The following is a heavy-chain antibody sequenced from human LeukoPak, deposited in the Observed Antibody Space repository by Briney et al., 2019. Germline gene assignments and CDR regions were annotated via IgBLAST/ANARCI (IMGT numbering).Heavy chain of an antibody. CDR2: ISSSSSTI. J-gene: IGHJ4*02. D-gene: IGHD2-15*01. CDR1: GFTFSSYS. V-gene: IGHV3-48*01. CDR3: ARDQDGGDFDY. Sequence: GSLRLSCAASGFTFSSYSMNWVRQAPGKGLEWVSYISSSSSTIYYADSVKGRFTISRDNAKNSLYLQMNSLRAEDTAVYYCARDQDGGDFDYWGQGTLVTVSS.